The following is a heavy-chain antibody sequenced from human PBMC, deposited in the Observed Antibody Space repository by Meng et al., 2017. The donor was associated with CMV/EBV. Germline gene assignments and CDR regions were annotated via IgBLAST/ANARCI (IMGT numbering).Heavy chain of an antibody. Sequence: WGSLRPSLTVSGGPIRSYYWSWIRQPPGKGLEWIGYIYYSGSTNYNPSLKGRVTISVDTSKNQFSLKLSSVTAADTAVYYCARDRDDFWSGRYFDYWGQGTLVTVSS. CDR1: GGPIRSYY. CDR2: IYYSGST. D-gene: IGHD3-3*01. J-gene: IGHJ4*02. V-gene: IGHV4-59*01. CDR3: ARDRDDFWSGRYFDY.